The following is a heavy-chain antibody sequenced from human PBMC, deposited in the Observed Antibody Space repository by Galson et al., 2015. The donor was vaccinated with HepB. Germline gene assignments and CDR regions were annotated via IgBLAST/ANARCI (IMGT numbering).Heavy chain of an antibody. CDR1: GYSFTSYW. J-gene: IGHJ3*02. CDR2: IYPGDSDT. V-gene: IGHV5-51*01. Sequence: QSGAEVKKTGESLKISCKGSGYSFTSYWIGWVRQMPGKGLEWMGIIYPGDSDTRYSPSFQGQVTISADKSISTAYLQWSSLKASDTAMYYCARQGERYCSSTSFSGLDDAFDIWGQGTMVTVSS. CDR3: ARQGERYCSSTSFSGLDDAFDI. D-gene: IGHD2-2*01.